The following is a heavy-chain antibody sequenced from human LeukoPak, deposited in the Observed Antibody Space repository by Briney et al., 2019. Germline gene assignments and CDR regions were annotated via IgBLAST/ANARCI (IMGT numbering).Heavy chain of an antibody. CDR1: GFTFSNYA. Sequence: PGGSLRLSSAASGFTFSNYALHWVRQAPGKGLEWVALISYDGSNKYYADSVKGRFTISRDNSKNTLYLQMNSLRAEDTAVYYCARGRFLEWFVNWFDPGAREPWSPSPQ. J-gene: IGHJ5*02. CDR3: ARGRFLEWFVNWFDP. V-gene: IGHV3-30*04. D-gene: IGHD3-3*01. CDR2: ISYDGSNK.